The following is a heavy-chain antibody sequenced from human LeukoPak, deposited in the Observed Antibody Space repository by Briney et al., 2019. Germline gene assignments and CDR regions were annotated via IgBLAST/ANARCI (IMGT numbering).Heavy chain of an antibody. CDR2: INPNSGGT. CDR1: GHTFTGYY. Sequence: ASVKVSCKASGHTFTGYYMHWVRQAPGQGLEWMGWINPNSGGTNYAQKFQGRVTMTRDTSITTAYMDLDRLRSDDTAVYYCARLGENGLLTGYFYPWGQGTMVTVSS. V-gene: IGHV1-2*02. CDR3: ARLGENGLLTGYFYP. D-gene: IGHD3-9*01. J-gene: IGHJ5*02.